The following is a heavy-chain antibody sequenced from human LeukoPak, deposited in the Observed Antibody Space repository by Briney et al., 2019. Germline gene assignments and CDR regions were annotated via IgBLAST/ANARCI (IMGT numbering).Heavy chain of an antibody. D-gene: IGHD3-22*01. V-gene: IGHV4-4*02. CDR3: ARTYDSSGYYYAFDY. CDR1: GASISSSHW. J-gene: IGHJ4*02. Sequence: SGTLSLTCAVSGASISSSHWWSWVRQAPGKGLEWIGDIYHSGSPNYNPSLKSRVTISVDKSKNQFSLKLSSVTAADTAVYYCARTYDSSGYYYAFDYWGQGTLVTVSP. CDR2: IYHSGSP.